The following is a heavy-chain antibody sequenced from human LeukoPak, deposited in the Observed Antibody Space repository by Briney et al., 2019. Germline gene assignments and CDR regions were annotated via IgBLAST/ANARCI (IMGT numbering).Heavy chain of an antibody. CDR1: GYTFTSYD. CDR3: ARGRYPSSYYDYVWGSYRREVYFDC. Sequence: GASVKVSCKASGYTFTSYDINWVRQATGQGLEWMGWMNPNSGNTGYAQKFQGRVTMTRNTSISTAYMELSSLRSEDTAVYYCARGRYPSSYYDYVWGSYRREVYFDCWGQGTLVTVSS. D-gene: IGHD3-16*02. CDR2: MNPNSGNT. J-gene: IGHJ4*02. V-gene: IGHV1-8*01.